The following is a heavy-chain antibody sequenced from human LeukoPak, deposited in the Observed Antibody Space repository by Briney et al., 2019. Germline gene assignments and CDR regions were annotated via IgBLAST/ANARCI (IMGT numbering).Heavy chain of an antibody. CDR3: ARRSNWFDP. J-gene: IGHJ5*02. CDR2: INHSGST. V-gene: IGHV4-34*01. Sequence: SETLSLTCAVYGGSFSGYYWSWIRQPPGKGLEWIGEINHSGSTNHNPSLKSRVTISVDTSKNQFSLKLSSVTAADTAVYYCARRSNWFDPWGQGTLVTVSS. CDR1: GGSFSGYY.